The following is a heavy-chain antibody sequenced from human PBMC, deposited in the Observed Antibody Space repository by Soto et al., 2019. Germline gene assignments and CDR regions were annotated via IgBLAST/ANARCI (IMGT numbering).Heavy chain of an antibody. CDR2: ISSSGSTI. CDR1: GFTFSDYY. CDR3: ARAKEQWLVQFDY. D-gene: IGHD6-19*01. V-gene: IGHV3-11*01. Sequence: GGSLRLSCAASGFTFSDYYMSWIRQAPGKGLEWVSYISSSGSTIYYADSVKGRFTISRDNAKNSLYLQMNSLRAEDTAVYYCARAKEQWLVQFDYWGQGTLVTVSS. J-gene: IGHJ4*02.